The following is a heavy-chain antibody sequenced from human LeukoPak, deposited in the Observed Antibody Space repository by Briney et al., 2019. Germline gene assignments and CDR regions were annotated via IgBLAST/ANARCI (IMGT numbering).Heavy chain of an antibody. CDR1: GGSISSYY. CDR2: IYYSGNT. J-gene: IGHJ6*02. D-gene: IGHD2-15*01. Sequence: SETLSLTCTVSGGSISSYYWSWIRQPPGKGLEWIGYIYYSGNTNYNPSLKSRVTISVDTSKNQFSLKLSSVTAADTAVYYCARAGYCSGGSCYLRYYYYYGMDVWGQGTTVTVSS. V-gene: IGHV4-59*01. CDR3: ARAGYCSGGSCYLRYYYYYGMDV.